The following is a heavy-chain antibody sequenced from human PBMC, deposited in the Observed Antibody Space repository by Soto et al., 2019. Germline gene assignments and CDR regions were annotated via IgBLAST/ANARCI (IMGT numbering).Heavy chain of an antibody. V-gene: IGHV3-48*03. J-gene: IGHJ5*02. Sequence: EVQLVESGGGLVQPGGSLRLSCAASGFTFSSYEMSWVRQAPGKGLECISYISSTGSTISYADSVKGRFTISRDNAKNSLYLQMNNLRAEDTAVYYCARGVYDSSGYYYPWGQGTLVTVSS. CDR2: ISSTGSTI. CDR1: GFTFSSYE. CDR3: ARGVYDSSGYYYP. D-gene: IGHD3-22*01.